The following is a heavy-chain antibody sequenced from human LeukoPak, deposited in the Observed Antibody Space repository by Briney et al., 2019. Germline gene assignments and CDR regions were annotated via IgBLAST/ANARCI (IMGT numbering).Heavy chain of an antibody. CDR1: GGPFSGYT. CDR3: VRRGYNSGQEIGDY. D-gene: IGHD5-18*01. J-gene: IGHJ4*02. CDR2: INDRGNI. V-gene: IGHV4-34*01. Sequence: SETLSLTCGVYGGPFSGYTWDWIRLPPGKGLEWIGEINDRGNINYNPSLKRRLTISVDTSKNQFSLNMNSVTAADTAVYYCVRRGYNSGQEIGDYWGQGTLVTVSS.